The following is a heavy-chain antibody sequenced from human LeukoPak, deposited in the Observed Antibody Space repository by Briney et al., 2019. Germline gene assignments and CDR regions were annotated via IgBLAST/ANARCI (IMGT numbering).Heavy chain of an antibody. CDR3: ARNGPTFGETVY. CDR1: GGSISSGDYY. CDR2: ICYSGST. J-gene: IGHJ4*02. D-gene: IGHD3-10*01. Sequence: SQTLSLTCTVSGGSISSGDYYWSWIRQPPGKGLEWIGYICYSGSTYYNPSLKSRVTISVDTSKNQFSLKLSSVTAADTAVYYCARNGPTFGETVYWGQGTLVTVSS. V-gene: IGHV4-30-4*08.